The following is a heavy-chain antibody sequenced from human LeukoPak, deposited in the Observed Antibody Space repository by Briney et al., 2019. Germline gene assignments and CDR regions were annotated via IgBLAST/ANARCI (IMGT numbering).Heavy chain of an antibody. Sequence: GGSLRLSCAASGFTFDDYAMHWVRQAPGKGLEWVSLISGDGTRTYYADSVKGRFTISRDNAKNSLYLQMNSLRGEDTAVYYCARDGRPSYWGQGTLVTVSS. J-gene: IGHJ4*02. CDR3: ARDGRPSY. V-gene: IGHV3-43*02. CDR2: ISGDGTRT. CDR1: GFTFDDYA.